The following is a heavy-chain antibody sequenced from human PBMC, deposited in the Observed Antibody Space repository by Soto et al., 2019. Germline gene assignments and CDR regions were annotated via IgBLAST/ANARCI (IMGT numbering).Heavy chain of an antibody. CDR1: GASIISTTKY. Sequence: TETLSLTCTVSGASIISTTKYWGWIRQPPGRGLEWIGTISSIGSTYYNPSLEGRVTISVDTSKNQFSLKVTSVTAADTGLYYCALQDQGDYEFFFDFSCPATLVTVSS. CDR2: ISSIGST. CDR3: ALQDQGDYEFFFDF. D-gene: IGHD4-17*01. J-gene: IGHJ4*02. V-gene: IGHV4-39*01.